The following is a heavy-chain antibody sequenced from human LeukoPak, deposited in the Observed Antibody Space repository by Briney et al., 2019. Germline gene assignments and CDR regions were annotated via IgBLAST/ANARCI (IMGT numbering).Heavy chain of an antibody. CDR2: ISYDGSNK. Sequence: GGSLRLSCAASGFTFSSYGMHWVRQAPGKGLEWVAVISYDGSNKYYADSVKGRFTISRDNSKNTLYLQMNSLRAEDTAVYYCAKVPDQLFDYWGQGTLVTVSS. CDR3: AKVPDQLFDY. J-gene: IGHJ4*02. V-gene: IGHV3-30*18. CDR1: GFTFSSYG. D-gene: IGHD5-24*01.